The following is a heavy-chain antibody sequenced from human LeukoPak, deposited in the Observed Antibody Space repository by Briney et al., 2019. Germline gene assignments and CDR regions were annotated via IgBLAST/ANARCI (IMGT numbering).Heavy chain of an antibody. D-gene: IGHD5-18*01. Sequence: PGGSLRLSCAASGFTFSSYSMNWVRQAPGKGLEWVSSISRSSSYIYYADSVKGRFTISRDNAKNSLYLQMNSLRAEDTAVYYCARDRSTWIQQGAFDIWGQGTMVTVSS. V-gene: IGHV3-21*01. CDR2: ISRSSSYI. CDR3: ARDRSTWIQQGAFDI. CDR1: GFTFSSYS. J-gene: IGHJ3*02.